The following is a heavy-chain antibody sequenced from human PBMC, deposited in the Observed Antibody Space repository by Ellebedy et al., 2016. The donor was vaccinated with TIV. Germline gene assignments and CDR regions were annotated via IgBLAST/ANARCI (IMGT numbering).Heavy chain of an antibody. Sequence: GESLKISCQVSGYSFTSYWIGWVRQMPGKGLEWMGIIYPGNSDTRYSPSFQGQVTISADKSISTAYLQWSSLKASDTAKYYCASGPLSGDGGGDNWGQGTLVTVSS. CDR3: ASGPLSGDGGGDN. J-gene: IGHJ4*02. CDR2: IYPGNSDT. D-gene: IGHD7-27*01. V-gene: IGHV5-51*01. CDR1: GYSFTSYW.